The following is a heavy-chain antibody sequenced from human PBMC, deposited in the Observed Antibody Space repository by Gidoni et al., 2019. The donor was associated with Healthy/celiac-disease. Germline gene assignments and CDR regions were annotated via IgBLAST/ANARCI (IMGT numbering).Heavy chain of an antibody. CDR3: ARGLLGSGSPPAVKEIDY. J-gene: IGHJ4*02. Sequence: QVQLVQSGSELKKPGASVQVSCKASGYTFTSYAMNWVRQAPGQGLEWMGWINTNTGNPTDAQGFTGRFVFALDTSVSTAYLQISSLKAEDTAVYYCARGLLGSGSPPAVKEIDYWGQGTLVTVSS. D-gene: IGHD1-26*01. CDR2: INTNTGNP. CDR1: GYTFTSYA. V-gene: IGHV7-4-1*02.